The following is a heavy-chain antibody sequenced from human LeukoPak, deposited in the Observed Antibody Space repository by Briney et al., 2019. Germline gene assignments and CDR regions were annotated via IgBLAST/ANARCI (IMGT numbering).Heavy chain of an antibody. J-gene: IGHJ4*02. D-gene: IGHD3-22*01. CDR3: ARDSYGSSGYYYVSDY. CDR1: GFTFSTYE. CDR2: IGSSGTTI. V-gene: IGHV3-48*03. Sequence: GGSLRLSCAASGFTFSTYEMNWVRQAPGRGLEWVSYIGSSGTTIYYADSVKGRFTISRDNAKNSLSLQMNSLRDEDTAVYYCARDSYGSSGYYYVSDYWGQGTLVTVSS.